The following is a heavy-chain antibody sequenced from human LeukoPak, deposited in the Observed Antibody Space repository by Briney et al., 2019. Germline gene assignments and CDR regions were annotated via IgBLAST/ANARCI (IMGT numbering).Heavy chain of an antibody. V-gene: IGHV4-59*01. CDR2: IYYSGST. J-gene: IGHJ4*02. D-gene: IGHD4-17*01. CDR3: ARGPTRYYFDY. CDR1: VGSISSYY. Sequence: PSETLSLTCSVSVGSISSYYRSWIRQPAGKGLEWIGYIYYSGSTNYNPSLKSRVTISVDTSKNQFSLKLSSVTAADTAVYYCARGPTRYYFDYWGQGTLVTVSS.